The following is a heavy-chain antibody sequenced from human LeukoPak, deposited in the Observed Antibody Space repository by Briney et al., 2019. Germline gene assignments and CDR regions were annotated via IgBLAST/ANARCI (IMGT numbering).Heavy chain of an antibody. CDR2: ISAYNGNT. D-gene: IGHD1-26*01. V-gene: IGHV1-18*01. CDR3: ARLNSGSYLGYFQH. CDR1: GYTFTSYG. J-gene: IGHJ1*01. Sequence: GASVKVSCKASGYTFTSYGISWVRQAPGQGLEWMGWISAYNGNTNYAQKLQGRVTMTTDTSTSTAYVELRSLRSDDTAVYYCARLNSGSYLGYFQHWGQGTLVTVSS.